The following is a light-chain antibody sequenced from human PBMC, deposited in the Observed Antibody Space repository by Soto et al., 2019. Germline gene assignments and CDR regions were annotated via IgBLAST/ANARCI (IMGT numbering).Light chain of an antibody. CDR1: QSVGSTY. CDR3: QQYGTSPLT. CDR2: GVS. V-gene: IGKV3-20*01. Sequence: EIVLTQSPGTLSLSPGERATLSCRASQSVGSTYFAWYQQKPGQAPKLLIYGVSSRATGIPDRFSGSGSGTDFTLTISRLEPEDCAVYYCQQYGTSPLTFGPGTKVDI. J-gene: IGKJ3*01.